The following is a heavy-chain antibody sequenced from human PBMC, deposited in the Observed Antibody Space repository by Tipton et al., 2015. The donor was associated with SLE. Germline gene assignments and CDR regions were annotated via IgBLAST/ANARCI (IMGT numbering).Heavy chain of an antibody. D-gene: IGHD4-17*01. Sequence: TLSLTCAVSGASINSHYWSWIRQPPGKGLEWIGYISYSGSTNYNPSLKSRVTISIDTSRNQFSLKLNSVTAADTAVYYCAKDYNYDYPDYNWGQGTLVIVSS. CDR2: ISYSGST. CDR1: GASINSHY. CDR3: AKDYNYDYPDYN. J-gene: IGHJ4*02. V-gene: IGHV4-59*11.